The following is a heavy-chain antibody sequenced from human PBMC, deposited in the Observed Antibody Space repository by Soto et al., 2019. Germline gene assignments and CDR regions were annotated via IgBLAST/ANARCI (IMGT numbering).Heavy chain of an antibody. CDR3: ARDRVAGIWGDAFDI. D-gene: IGHD3-16*01. CDR1: GYTFTNHG. Sequence: ASVKVSCKXSGYTFTNHGINWVRQAPGQGLEWMGWINPYNANTNYAQKLQGRVTMTTDTSTSTAYMDLRSLTSDDTAVYCCARDRVAGIWGDAFDIWGQGTMVTVSS. J-gene: IGHJ3*02. CDR2: INPYNANT. V-gene: IGHV1-18*04.